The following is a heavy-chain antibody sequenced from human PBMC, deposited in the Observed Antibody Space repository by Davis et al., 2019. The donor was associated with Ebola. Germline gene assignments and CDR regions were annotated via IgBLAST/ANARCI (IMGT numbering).Heavy chain of an antibody. J-gene: IGHJ6*02. Sequence: PGGSLRLSCAASGFTFSSYAMSWVRQAPGKGLEWVSSISSSSSYIYYADSVKGRFTISRDNAKNSLYLQMNSLRDEDTAVYYCASLGRNHWSGYYSVYYYYGMDVWGQGTTVTVSS. V-gene: IGHV3-21*01. D-gene: IGHD3-3*01. CDR3: ASLGRNHWSGYYSVYYYYGMDV. CDR2: ISSSSSYI. CDR1: GFTFSSYA.